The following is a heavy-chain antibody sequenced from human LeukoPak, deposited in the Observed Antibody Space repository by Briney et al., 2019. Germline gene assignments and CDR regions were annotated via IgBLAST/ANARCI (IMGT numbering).Heavy chain of an antibody. Sequence: PGGSLRLSCEASGFTFSNYAMHWARQAPGKGLEWLAVISYDGSDQYYAESVKGRCTISRDKSKNTLYLQMSGLRTEDTAVYFCGRDSGGSGTYFSPYGMDVWGQGTTVTVSS. CDR1: GFTFSNYA. V-gene: IGHV3-30-3*01. D-gene: IGHD3-10*01. J-gene: IGHJ6*02. CDR2: ISYDGSDQ. CDR3: GRDSGGSGTYFSPYGMDV.